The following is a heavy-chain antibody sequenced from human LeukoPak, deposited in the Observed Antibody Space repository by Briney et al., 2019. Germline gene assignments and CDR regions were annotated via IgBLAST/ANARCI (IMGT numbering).Heavy chain of an antibody. V-gene: IGHV1-2*02. J-gene: IGHJ4*02. Sequence: ASVRVSCKASGYTFTDYYIRWVRQAPGQGLEWMGWTNPTSGGTDYAQKFQGRVTMTRDTSITTAYMELSSLRSDDTAMYYCARDLSYYGSGSYYFGSWGQGTLVTVSS. CDR1: GYTFTDYY. CDR3: ARDLSYYGSGSYYFGS. CDR2: TNPTSGGT. D-gene: IGHD3-10*01.